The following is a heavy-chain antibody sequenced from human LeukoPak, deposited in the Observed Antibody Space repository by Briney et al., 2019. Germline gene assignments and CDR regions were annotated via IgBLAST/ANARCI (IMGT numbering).Heavy chain of an antibody. CDR3: ARGRYGDYVWFDP. CDR1: GGSISSGGYY. Sequence: SQTLSLTCTVSGGSISSGGYYWSWIRQHPGKGLEWIGYIYYSGSTYYNPSLKSRVTISVDTSKNQFSLKLSSVTAADTAVCYCARGRYGDYVWFDPWGQGTLVTVSS. V-gene: IGHV4-31*03. D-gene: IGHD4-17*01. CDR2: IYYSGST. J-gene: IGHJ5*02.